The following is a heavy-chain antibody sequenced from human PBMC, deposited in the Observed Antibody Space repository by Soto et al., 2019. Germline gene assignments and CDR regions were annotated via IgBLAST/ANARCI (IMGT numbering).Heavy chain of an antibody. V-gene: IGHV2-5*01. CDR3: VNTPDSSPPGY. CDR2: SYWNDDK. J-gene: IGHJ4*02. Sequence: GAELVKAARRVRMDCRFRGLPLNKKGMGVGWIHQPPGKAPEWRALSYWNDDKRYSPSLNSRLTIAKDTSKNLVVLTMTNVDPVVAATYYCVNTPDSSPPGYWGQGTLVTLPS. CDR1: GLPLNKKGMG. D-gene: IGHD5-18*01.